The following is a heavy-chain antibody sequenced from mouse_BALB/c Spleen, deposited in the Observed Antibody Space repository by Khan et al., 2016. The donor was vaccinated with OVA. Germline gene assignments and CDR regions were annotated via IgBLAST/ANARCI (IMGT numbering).Heavy chain of an antibody. Sequence: QIQLVQSGPELKKPGETVKISCKASGYTFTNYGMNWVKQAPGKGLKWMGWINTYTGEPTYADDFKGRFVFSLETSASTAYLQISNLKNEDMTTYFGARMRTYWYSDVWGAGTTVTVSA. J-gene: IGHJ1*01. CDR2: INTYTGEP. CDR3: ARMRTYWYSDV. V-gene: IGHV9-1*02. CDR1: GYTFTNYG.